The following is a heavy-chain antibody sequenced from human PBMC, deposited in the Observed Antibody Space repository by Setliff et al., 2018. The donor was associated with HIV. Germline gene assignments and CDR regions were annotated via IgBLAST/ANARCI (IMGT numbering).Heavy chain of an antibody. V-gene: IGHV1-2*02. CDR2: IYPNSGDT. CDR1: GYTFTGFY. Sequence: ASVKVSCKASGYTFTGFYIHWVRQAPGQGLEWMGWIYPNSGDTKYAQKFQGRVTMTRDTSISTAYMELSWLSSDDTAVYYCARDRPGDGGNYQIDYWGQGTLVTVSS. D-gene: IGHD4-4*01. CDR3: ARDRPGDGGNYQIDY. J-gene: IGHJ4*02.